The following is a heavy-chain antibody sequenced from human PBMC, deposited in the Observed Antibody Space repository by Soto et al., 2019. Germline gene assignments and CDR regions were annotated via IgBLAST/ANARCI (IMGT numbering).Heavy chain of an antibody. CDR3: VRDSGAKLSSS. CDR1: GGTFSSYR. J-gene: IGHJ4*02. V-gene: IGHV1-69*13. D-gene: IGHD6-13*01. Sequence: SVKVSCKASGGTFSSYRINWVRQAPGQGLEWVGGIVPIYRTADYAQKFQGRVTITADESARTSYMELRSPKSQDTAVYYCVRDSGAKLSSSWGQGALVTVSS. CDR2: IVPIYRTA.